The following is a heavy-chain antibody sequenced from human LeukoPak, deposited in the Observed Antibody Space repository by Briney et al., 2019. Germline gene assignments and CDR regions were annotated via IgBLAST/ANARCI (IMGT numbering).Heavy chain of an antibody. J-gene: IGHJ4*02. D-gene: IGHD2-8*01. V-gene: IGHV3-23*01. Sequence: RSGGSLRLSCATSGFPFSDFSMSWVRQAPGKGLEWISTTNSGGATTDYAESVKGRFTISRDNSKNILYLQMSSLRVEDTAIYYCAKQSYARSLGEGGPGTLVTVSS. CDR1: GFPFSDFS. CDR2: TNSGGATT. CDR3: AKQSYARSLGE.